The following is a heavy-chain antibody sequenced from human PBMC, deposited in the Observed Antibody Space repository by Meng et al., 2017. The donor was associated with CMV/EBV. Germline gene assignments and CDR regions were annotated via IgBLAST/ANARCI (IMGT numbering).Heavy chain of an antibody. CDR3: ARGRTIFDAFDI. Sequence: SETLSLTCTVSGGSISSYYWSWIRQPPGKGLEWIGYIYYSGSTNYNPFLKSRVTISVDTSKNQFSLKLSSVTAADTAVYYCARGRTIFDAFDIWGQGTMVTVSS. CDR2: IYYSGST. J-gene: IGHJ3*02. V-gene: IGHV4-59*01. D-gene: IGHD3-3*01. CDR1: GGSISSYY.